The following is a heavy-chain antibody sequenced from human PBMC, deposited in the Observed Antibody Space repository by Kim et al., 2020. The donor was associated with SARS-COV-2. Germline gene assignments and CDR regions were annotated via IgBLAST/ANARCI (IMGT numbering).Heavy chain of an antibody. D-gene: IGHD3-22*01. Sequence: SQTLSLTCVVSGASISSSSCWSWVRQPPGKGLEWIGEVDHSGTTSYNVSLKNRVSILVDKSKNQFSLRLTSVSAADTGVYYCARGVSSAWTLRAWFDPWGQGTLVTVS. CDR3: ARGVSSAWTLRAWFDP. CDR2: VDHSGTT. CDR1: GASISSSSC. J-gene: IGHJ5*02. V-gene: IGHV4-4*02.